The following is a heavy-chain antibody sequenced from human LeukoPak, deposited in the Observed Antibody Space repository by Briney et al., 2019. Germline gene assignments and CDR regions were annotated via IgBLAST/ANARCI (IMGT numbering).Heavy chain of an antibody. Sequence: GGSLRLSCAASGFTFSSYWMNWVRQVPGKGLVYVSRINSDGSRTNYADSVRGRFTISRDNAKNTLYLQMNSLRAEDTAVYYCASGTTFLDYWGQGTLSPSPQ. CDR2: INSDGSRT. CDR3: ASGTTFLDY. J-gene: IGHJ4*02. D-gene: IGHD4-17*01. V-gene: IGHV3-74*01. CDR1: GFTFSSYW.